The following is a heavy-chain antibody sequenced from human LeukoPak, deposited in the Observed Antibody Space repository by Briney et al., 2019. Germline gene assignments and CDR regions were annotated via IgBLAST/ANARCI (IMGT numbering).Heavy chain of an antibody. CDR2: INPNSGGT. D-gene: IGHD2-15*01. CDR1: GYTFTGYY. CDR3: ARAAAGIVVVVAAFDY. V-gene: IGHV1-2*02. Sequence: ASVKVSCKSSGYTFTGYYMHWVRQAPAQGLEWMGLINPNSGGTNYAQKFQGRVTMTRDTSISTAYMELSRLRSDDTAVYYWARAAAGIVVVVAAFDYWGQGTLATVSS. J-gene: IGHJ4*02.